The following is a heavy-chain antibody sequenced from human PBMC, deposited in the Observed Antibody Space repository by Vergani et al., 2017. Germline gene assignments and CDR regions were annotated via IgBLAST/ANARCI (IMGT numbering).Heavy chain of an antibody. Sequence: QLQLHESGPGLVKPSETLSLTCTVSGGSISSSSYYLGWIRQPPGKGLEWIGSIYYSGSTYYNPSLKSPVTISVDTSKNQFSLKLSSVTAADTAVYYCARHAYSSSWYAFDIWGQGTMVTVSS. J-gene: IGHJ3*02. V-gene: IGHV4-39*01. D-gene: IGHD6-13*01. CDR3: ARHAYSSSWYAFDI. CDR2: IYYSGST. CDR1: GGSISSSSYY.